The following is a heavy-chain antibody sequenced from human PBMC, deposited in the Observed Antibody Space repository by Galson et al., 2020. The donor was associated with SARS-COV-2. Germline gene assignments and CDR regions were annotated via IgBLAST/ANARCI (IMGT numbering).Heavy chain of an antibody. V-gene: IGHV3-21*06. CDR3: AKEAGGRYFDS. CDR1: GFTFSTYS. D-gene: IGHD6-19*01. Sequence: CAASGFTFSTYSLNWVRQAPGKGLEWISSISGSGSYISYADSVKGRFTISRDNADNSLFLQMTSLRAEDTGVYYCAKEAGGRYFDSWGQGTLVTVSS. CDR2: ISGSGSYI. J-gene: IGHJ4*02.